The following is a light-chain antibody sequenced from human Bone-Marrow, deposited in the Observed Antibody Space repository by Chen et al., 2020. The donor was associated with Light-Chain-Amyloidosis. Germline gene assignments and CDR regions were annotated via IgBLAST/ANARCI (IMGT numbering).Light chain of an antibody. J-gene: IGLJ3*02. CDR2: DDS. V-gene: IGLV3-21*02. CDR1: NIGSTS. Sequence: SYVLTQPSSVSVAPGQTATIACGGNNIGSTSVHWYQQTPGRAPLLFVYDDSDRPSGIPERLSGSNAGNTATLTSSRVEAGDEADYYCQVWDRSSDRPVFGGGTKLTVL. CDR3: QVWDRSSDRPV.